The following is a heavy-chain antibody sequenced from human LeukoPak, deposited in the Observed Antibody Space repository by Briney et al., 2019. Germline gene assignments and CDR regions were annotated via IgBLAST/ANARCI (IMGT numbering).Heavy chain of an antibody. Sequence: GASVKVSCKASGFTFSNSAVQWVRQARGQRLEWIGWIVVGSGNTNYAQKFQGRVTITRDMSTSTAYMELSSLRSEDTAVYYCTSDPTFYSGRYCFDYWGQGTLVTVSS. V-gene: IGHV1-58*01. CDR1: GFTFSNSA. J-gene: IGHJ4*02. D-gene: IGHD1-26*01. CDR2: IVVGSGNT. CDR3: TSDPTFYSGRYCFDY.